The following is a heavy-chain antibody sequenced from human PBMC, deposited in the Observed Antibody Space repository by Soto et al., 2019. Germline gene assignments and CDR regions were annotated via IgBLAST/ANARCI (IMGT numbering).Heavy chain of an antibody. J-gene: IGHJ6*02. CDR2: ISAYNGNT. CDR1: GYTFTSYG. CDR3: AREEENYYGSGSYYNEDGMDV. V-gene: IGHV1-18*01. D-gene: IGHD3-10*01. Sequence: VQLVQSGAELKKPGASVKVSCKASGYTFTSYGISWVRQAPGQGLEWMGWISAYNGNTNYAQKLQGRVTMTTDTSTSTAYMELRSLRSDDTAVYYCAREEENYYGSGSYYNEDGMDVWGQGTTVTVSS.